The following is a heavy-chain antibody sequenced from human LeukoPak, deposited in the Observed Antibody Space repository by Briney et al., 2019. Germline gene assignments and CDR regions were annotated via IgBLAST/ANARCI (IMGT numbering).Heavy chain of an antibody. Sequence: GGSLRLSCAASGFTFGDYAMHWVRQAPGKGLEWISGVTWNSGSIGYADSVKGRFTISRDNAKNSLYLQMNSLTTEDAALYYCAKDKFRLRTYGGLYFFDSWGQGTLVSVSS. CDR1: GFTFGDYA. V-gene: IGHV3-9*01. CDR2: VTWNSGSI. D-gene: IGHD4-23*01. CDR3: AKDKFRLRTYGGLYFFDS. J-gene: IGHJ4*02.